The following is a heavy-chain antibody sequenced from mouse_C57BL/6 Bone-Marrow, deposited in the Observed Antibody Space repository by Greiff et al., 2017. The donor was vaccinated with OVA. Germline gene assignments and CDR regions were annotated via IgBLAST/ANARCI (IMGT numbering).Heavy chain of an antibody. CDR2: IDPANGNT. J-gene: IGHJ2*01. D-gene: IGHD4-1*01. CDR1: GFNIKNYY. V-gene: IGHV14-3*01. CDR3: ARSLGRDFGY. Sequence: VQLQQSVAELVRPGASVKLSCTASGFNIKNYYMHWVKQRPEQGLEWIGRIDPANGNTKYAPKFQGKATITADTSSNTAYLQLSSLTSEDTAIYYCARSLGRDFGYWGQGTTLTVSS.